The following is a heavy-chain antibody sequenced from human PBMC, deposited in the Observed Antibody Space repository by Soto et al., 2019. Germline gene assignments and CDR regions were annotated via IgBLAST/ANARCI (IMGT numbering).Heavy chain of an antibody. J-gene: IGHJ4*02. CDR2: IYGSGDST. V-gene: IGHV3-23*01. Sequence: EVQLLESGGGLVQPGGSLRLSCSASGFTFSVYTMNWVRQAPGKGLEWVSGIYGSGDSTFYADSVTGLFTISRDNSKNTLYLQMNSLRAEDTAVYYCAKDLKPDSRWEIDYWGQGTLVTVSS. CDR3: AKDLKPDSRWEIDY. D-gene: IGHD1-26*01. CDR1: GFTFSVYT.